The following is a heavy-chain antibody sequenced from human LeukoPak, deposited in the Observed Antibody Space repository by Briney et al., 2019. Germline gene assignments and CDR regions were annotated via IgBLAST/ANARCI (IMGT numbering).Heavy chain of an antibody. V-gene: IGHV3-9*02. CDR2: ISWNSASV. J-gene: IGHJ6*03. Sequence: GGSLRLSCAAFGFTSVDYGMHWVRQAPGKGLEWVAGISWNSASVGYAGSVKGRFTISRDNAKNSLYLQMNSLRPDDTALYYCAKDMDAWIPTGRGMDVWGKGTTVTVSS. CDR3: AKDMDAWIPTGRGMDV. D-gene: IGHD5-18*01. CDR1: GFTSVDYG.